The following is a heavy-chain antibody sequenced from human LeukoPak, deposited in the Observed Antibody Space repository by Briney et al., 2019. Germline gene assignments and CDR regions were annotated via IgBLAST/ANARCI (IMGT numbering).Heavy chain of an antibody. CDR1: GGTFSSYA. D-gene: IGHD3-10*01. J-gene: IGHJ6*03. V-gene: IGHV1-69*13. CDR2: IIPIFGTA. CDR3: AADIPPGAPGDYYYYYMDV. Sequence: SVKVSCKASGGTFSSYAISWVRQAPGQGLEWMGGIIPIFGTANYAQKFQDRVTITADESTSTAYMELSSLRSEDTAVYYCAADIPPGAPGDYYYYYMDVWGKGTTVTVSS.